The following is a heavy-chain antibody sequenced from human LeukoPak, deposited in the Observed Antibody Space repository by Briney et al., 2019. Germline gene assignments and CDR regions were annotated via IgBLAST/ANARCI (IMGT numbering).Heavy chain of an antibody. J-gene: IGHJ5*02. CDR1: GFTFSSYA. CDR2: ISYDGSNK. Sequence: PGGSLRLSCAASGFTFSSYAMHWVRQAPGKGLEWVAVISYDGSNKYYADSVKGRFTISRDNSKNTLYLQMNSLRAEDTAVYYCARVGYCSGGSCFWFDPWGQGTLVTVSS. CDR3: ARVGYCSGGSCFWFDP. V-gene: IGHV3-30*04. D-gene: IGHD2-15*01.